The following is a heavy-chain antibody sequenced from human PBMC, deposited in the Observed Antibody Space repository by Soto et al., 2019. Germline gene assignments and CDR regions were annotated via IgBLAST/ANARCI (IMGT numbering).Heavy chain of an antibody. V-gene: IGHV3-33*01. CDR2: IWYDGSNK. Sequence: QVQLVESGGGVVQPGRSLRLSCAASGFTFSSYGMHWVRQAPGKGLEWVAVIWYDGSNKYYADSVKGRFTISRDNSKNTLYLQMNSLRAEDTAVYYCAREGYSSSWYFTFDYWGQGTLVTVSS. J-gene: IGHJ4*02. CDR3: AREGYSSSWYFTFDY. CDR1: GFTFSSYG. D-gene: IGHD6-13*01.